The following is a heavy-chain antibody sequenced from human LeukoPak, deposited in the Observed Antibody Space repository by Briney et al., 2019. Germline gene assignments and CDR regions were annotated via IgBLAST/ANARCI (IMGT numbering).Heavy chain of an antibody. Sequence: ASVQVSCKASGYSFTSYGISWVRQAPGQGLEWMGWISTYNGNTNYAQKLQGRVTMTTDTSTSTAYMELRSLRSDDTAVYYCARNPYRGAFDIWGQGTMVTVSS. J-gene: IGHJ3*02. V-gene: IGHV1-18*01. CDR1: GYSFTSYG. CDR3: ARNPYRGAFDI. CDR2: ISTYNGNT. D-gene: IGHD5-12*01.